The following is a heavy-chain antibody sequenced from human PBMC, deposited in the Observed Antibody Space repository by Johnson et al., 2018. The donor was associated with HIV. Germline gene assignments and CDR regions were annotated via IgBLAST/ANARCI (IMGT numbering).Heavy chain of an antibody. CDR2: IFYDGSYK. V-gene: IGHV3-30*03. J-gene: IGHJ3*02. Sequence: QVQLVESGGGLVQPGGSLRLSCAASGFTFSSYWMHWVRQAPGKGLEWVAIIFYDGSYKYYADSVKGRFNISRDNSKNTLYLHMNSLRAEDTAVSSCERNSRNDAFEIWGQGTMVTVSS. D-gene: IGHD2/OR15-2a*01. CDR1: GFTFSSYW. CDR3: ERNSRNDAFEI.